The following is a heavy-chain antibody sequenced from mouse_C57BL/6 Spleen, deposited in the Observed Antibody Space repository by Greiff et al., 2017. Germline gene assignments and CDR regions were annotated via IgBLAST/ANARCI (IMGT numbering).Heavy chain of an antibody. CDR1: GYSITSGYY. Sequence: EVQLQESGPGLVKPSQSLSLTCSVTGYSITSGYYWNWIRQFPGNKLEWMGYISYDGSNNYNPSLKNRISITRDTSKNQFFLKLNSVTTEDTATYYCARGGIYYDYDYAMDYWGQGTSVTVSS. V-gene: IGHV3-6*01. D-gene: IGHD2-4*01. CDR3: ARGGIYYDYDYAMDY. J-gene: IGHJ4*01. CDR2: ISYDGSN.